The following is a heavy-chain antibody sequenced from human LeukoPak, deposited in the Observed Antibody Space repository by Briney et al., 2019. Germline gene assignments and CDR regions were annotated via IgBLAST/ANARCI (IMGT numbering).Heavy chain of an antibody. V-gene: IGHV3-64*04. CDR2: ISSSGGST. D-gene: IGHD3-22*01. Sequence: PGGSLRLSCSASGFTFSSYAMHWVRQAPGKGLEYVSAISSSGGSTYYADSVKGRFTISRDFSKNTVFLHMNSLRAEDTAMYYCARGDDSGYYDYFDYWGQGALVTVSS. J-gene: IGHJ4*02. CDR1: GFTFSSYA. CDR3: ARGDDSGYYDYFDY.